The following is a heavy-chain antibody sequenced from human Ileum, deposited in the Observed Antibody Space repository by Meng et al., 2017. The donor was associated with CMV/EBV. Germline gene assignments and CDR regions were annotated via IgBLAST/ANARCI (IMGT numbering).Heavy chain of an antibody. Sequence: GESLKISCAASGFTFSSYWMSWVRQAPGKGLEWVANIKQDGSEKYYVDSVKGRFTISRDNGKNSVYLQMNSLRAEDTAVYYCARDSGRMNYWGQGTRVTVSS. CDR1: GFTFSSYW. CDR2: IKQDGSEK. D-gene: IGHD2-8*01. J-gene: IGHJ4*02. CDR3: ARDSGRMNY. V-gene: IGHV3-7*01.